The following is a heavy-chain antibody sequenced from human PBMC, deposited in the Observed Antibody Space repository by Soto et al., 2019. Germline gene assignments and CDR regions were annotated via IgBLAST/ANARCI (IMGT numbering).Heavy chain of an antibody. CDR1: GVTFSSNV. D-gene: IGHD3-22*01. Sequence: QVHLVQSGAEMKKPGSSVKVSCKTSGVTFSSNVISWLRQAPGQGPEWIGRIIPNLDMTKFAQKFEGRLTITADKATSTAYMELSILRSEVSAIYYCARHSDSSGLPAYFDFWGKGTLVTVSS. CDR3: ARHSDSSGLPAYFDF. V-gene: IGHV1-69*02. CDR2: IIPNLDMT. J-gene: IGHJ4*02.